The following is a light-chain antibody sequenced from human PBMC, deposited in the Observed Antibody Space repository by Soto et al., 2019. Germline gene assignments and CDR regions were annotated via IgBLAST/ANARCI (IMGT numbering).Light chain of an antibody. J-gene: IGKJ1*01. V-gene: IGKV3-15*01. Sequence: EIVMTQSPATLSVSPGERATLSCRASQSVSSNLAWYQQKPGQAPRLLIYGASTRATGIPARFSGSGSGTEFTLTISRLQSEDVAVYYCQQYNNWPPGRTFGQGTKVDIK. CDR3: QQYNNWPPGRT. CDR2: GAS. CDR1: QSVSSN.